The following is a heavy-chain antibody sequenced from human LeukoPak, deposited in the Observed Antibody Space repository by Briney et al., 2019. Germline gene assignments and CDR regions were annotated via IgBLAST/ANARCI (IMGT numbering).Heavy chain of an antibody. Sequence: PSQTLSLTCTVSGGSISSGSYYWSWIRQHPGKDLEWIGYIFYSGSTYYNPSLKSRLTISVDTSKNQFSLKLSSVTAADTAVYYCARDGDLNSYYYGMDVWGQGTTVTVSS. CDR1: GGSISSGSYY. J-gene: IGHJ6*02. D-gene: IGHD3-10*01. CDR3: ARDGDLNSYYYGMDV. CDR2: IFYSGST. V-gene: IGHV4-31*03.